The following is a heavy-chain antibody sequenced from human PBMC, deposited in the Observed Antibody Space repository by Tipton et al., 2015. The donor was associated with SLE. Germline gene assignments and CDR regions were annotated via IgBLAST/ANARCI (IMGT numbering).Heavy chain of an antibody. CDR3: AMMQWLPFPFDY. D-gene: IGHD6-19*01. V-gene: IGHV4-38-2*01. Sequence: TLSLTCAVSGYSISSGYYWGWIRQPPGKGLEWIGSIYHSGSTYYNPSLKSRVTISVDTSKNQFSLKLSSVTAADTAVYYCAMMQWLPFPFDYWGQGTLVTVSS. CDR1: GYSISSGYY. CDR2: IYHSGST. J-gene: IGHJ4*02.